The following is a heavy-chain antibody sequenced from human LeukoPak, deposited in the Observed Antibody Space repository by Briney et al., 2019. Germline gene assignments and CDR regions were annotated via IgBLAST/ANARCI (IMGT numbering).Heavy chain of an antibody. D-gene: IGHD3-10*01. CDR1: GFTFSTHR. Sequence: GGSLRLSCAASGFTFSTHRIHWVRQAPGKGLEWVSSISGTSTYIHYADSVRGRFTISRDNAKNSLYLQMNSLGAEDTAVYYCARDRGFIGVFYNGIDVWGQGTTVTVSS. CDR2: ISGTSTYI. CDR3: ARDRGFIGVFYNGIDV. V-gene: IGHV3-21*01. J-gene: IGHJ6*02.